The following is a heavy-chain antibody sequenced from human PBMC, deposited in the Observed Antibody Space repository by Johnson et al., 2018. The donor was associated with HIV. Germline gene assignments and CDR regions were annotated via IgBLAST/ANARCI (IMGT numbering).Heavy chain of an antibody. CDR3: ARDKGTNFSGWYRESDAFDI. V-gene: IGHV3-66*01. D-gene: IGHD6-19*01. J-gene: IGHJ3*02. CDR2: IYSGGNT. Sequence: VQLVESGGGLVKPGGSLRLSCAASGFTFSDYYMSWIRQAPGKGLECVSVIYSGGNTYYADPVKGRFTISRGNSKNTLYLQMNSLRAEDTAVYYCARDKGTNFSGWYRESDAFDIWGQGTMVTVSS. CDR1: GFTFSDYY.